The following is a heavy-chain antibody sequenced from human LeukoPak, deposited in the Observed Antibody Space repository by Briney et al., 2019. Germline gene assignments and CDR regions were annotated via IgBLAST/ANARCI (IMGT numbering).Heavy chain of an antibody. CDR1: GFTFSSYE. V-gene: IGHV3-48*03. CDR2: ISGGGTTI. CDR3: ATETENSNYDAFDI. D-gene: IGHD4-11*01. J-gene: IGHJ3*02. Sequence: GGSLRLSCAASGFTFSSYEMNWVRQAPGQGLEWGSYISGGGTTIYYADSVKSRFTISRDNARNSLYLHMNSLRGEDTAVYYCATETENSNYDAFDIWGQGTMVTVSS.